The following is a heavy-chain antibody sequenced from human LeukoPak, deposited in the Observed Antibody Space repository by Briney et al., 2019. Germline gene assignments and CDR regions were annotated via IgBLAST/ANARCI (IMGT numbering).Heavy chain of an antibody. CDR3: ARQRRGYSYGHYYYYYMDV. Sequence: SETLSLTCAVYGGSLSGYYWSWLRQPPGKGLEWIGEINHSGSTNYNPSLKSRVTISVDTSKNQFSLKLSPVTAADTAVYYCARQRRGYSYGHYYYYYMDVWGKGTTVTVSS. CDR2: INHSGST. D-gene: IGHD5-18*01. J-gene: IGHJ6*03. V-gene: IGHV4-34*01. CDR1: GGSLSGYY.